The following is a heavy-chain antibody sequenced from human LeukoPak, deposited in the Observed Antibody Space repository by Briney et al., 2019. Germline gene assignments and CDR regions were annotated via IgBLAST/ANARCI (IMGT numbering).Heavy chain of an antibody. Sequence: SETLSLTCTVSVGSISSSSYYWGWIRQPPGKGLEWIGSIYYSGSTYYNPSLKSRVTISVDTSKNQFSLKLSSVTAADTAVYYCTREVRSAWASFDPWGQGTLVIVSS. CDR3: TREVRSAWASFDP. D-gene: IGHD1-26*01. CDR1: VGSISSSSYY. CDR2: IYYSGST. J-gene: IGHJ5*02. V-gene: IGHV4-39*07.